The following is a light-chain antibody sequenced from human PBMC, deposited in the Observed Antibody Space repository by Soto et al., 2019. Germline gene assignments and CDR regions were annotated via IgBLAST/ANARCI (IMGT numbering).Light chain of an antibody. V-gene: IGKV4-1*01. CDR1: QSLLYSSDNRNY. CDR3: HQYYSIPYT. J-gene: IGKJ2*01. Sequence: DIVMTQSPDSLAVSLGGWAAINCKSSQSLLYSSDNRNYLAWYQQKPGQPPKLLIYWASTRESGVPDRFTGSRSGTDFTLTITSLQAEDVAVYYCHQYYSIPYTFGQGTKLEIK. CDR2: WAS.